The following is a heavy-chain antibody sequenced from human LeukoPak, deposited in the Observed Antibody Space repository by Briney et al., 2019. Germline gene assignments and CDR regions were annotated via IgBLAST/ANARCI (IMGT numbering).Heavy chain of an antibody. CDR1: GYTFTGYC. Sequence: GASVKVSCKASGYTFTGYCMHWVRQAPGQGLEWMGWINPNSGGTNYAQKFQGRVTMTRDTSISTAYMELSRLRSDDTAVYYCARELAIPRMRTMVPGVISDYWGQGTLVTVSS. V-gene: IGHV1-2*02. J-gene: IGHJ4*02. D-gene: IGHD3-10*01. CDR3: ARELAIPRMRTMVPGVISDY. CDR2: INPNSGGT.